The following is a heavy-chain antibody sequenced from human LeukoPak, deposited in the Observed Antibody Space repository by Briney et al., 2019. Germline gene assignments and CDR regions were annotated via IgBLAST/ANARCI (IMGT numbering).Heavy chain of an antibody. CDR2: INPNSGGT. J-gene: IGHJ5*02. Sequence: PWASVKVSCKASGYTFTGYYMHWVRQAPGQGLEWMGWINPNSGGTNYAQKFQGRVTMTRDTSISTAYMELSRLRSDDTAVYYCARAEYCSSTSCYEGLNWFDPWGQGTLVTVSS. CDR1: GYTFTGYY. V-gene: IGHV1-2*02. CDR3: ARAEYCSSTSCYEGLNWFDP. D-gene: IGHD2-2*01.